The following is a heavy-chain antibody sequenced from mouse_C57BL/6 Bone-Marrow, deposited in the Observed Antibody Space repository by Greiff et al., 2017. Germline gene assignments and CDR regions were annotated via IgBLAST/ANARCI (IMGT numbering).Heavy chain of an antibody. Sequence: QVQLQQPGAELVKPGASVKMSCKASGYTFTSYWITWVKQRPGQGLEWIGDIYPGSGSTNYNEKFKSKATLTVDTSSSTAYMQRSSLTAEDAAVYYCAREGEEYGGFAYWGQGTLVTVSA. CDR3: AREGEEYGGFAY. D-gene: IGHD5-1*01. J-gene: IGHJ3*01. CDR1: GYTFTSYW. V-gene: IGHV1-55*01. CDR2: IYPGSGST.